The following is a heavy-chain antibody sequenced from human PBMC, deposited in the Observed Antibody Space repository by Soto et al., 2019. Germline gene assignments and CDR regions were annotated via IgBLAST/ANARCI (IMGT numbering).Heavy chain of an antibody. CDR1: GYTFSRYG. V-gene: IGHV1-18*01. Sequence: ASGKVSCKASGYTFSRYGISWVRQAPGQGLEWMGWISGYNGDTNYAQKFQGRVTMTIDTSTTTAYMELRSLTSDDTAVYYCAKNGQPPYYYYGLDVWGQGTTVTVSS. CDR3: AKNGQPPYYYYGLDV. CDR2: ISGYNGDT. D-gene: IGHD2-8*01. J-gene: IGHJ6*02.